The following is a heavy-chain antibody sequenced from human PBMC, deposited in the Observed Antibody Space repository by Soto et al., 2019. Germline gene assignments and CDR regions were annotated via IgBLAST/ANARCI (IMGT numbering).Heavy chain of an antibody. Sequence: GSRRLSCSAPGFTFRSYAIRRGRQAPGEGLEWVSAISGSGGSTYYADSVKGRFTISRDNSKNTLYLQMNSLRAEDTAVYYCAKVGYDILTGSESFFDYWGQGTLVTVSS. CDR2: ISGSGGST. J-gene: IGHJ4*02. CDR3: AKVGYDILTGSESFFDY. V-gene: IGHV3-23*01. D-gene: IGHD3-9*01. CDR1: GFTFRSYA.